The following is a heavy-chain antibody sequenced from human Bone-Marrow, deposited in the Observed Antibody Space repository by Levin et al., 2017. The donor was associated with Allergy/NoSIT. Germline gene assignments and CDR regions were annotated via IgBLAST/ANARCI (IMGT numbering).Heavy chain of an antibody. CDR1: GYTFTTAW. J-gene: IGHJ4*02. CDR3: ARQSTGTSGWPY. CDR2: IYPGDSDT. V-gene: IGHV5-51*01. Sequence: HGESLKISCQTSGYTFTTAWIGWVRQMPGQGMEWVGLIYPGDSDTRYNPSFRGQVTISVDTSANIAYLQWNSLRASDTAIYYCARQSTGTSGWPYWGQGTLVTVSS. D-gene: IGHD1-1*01.